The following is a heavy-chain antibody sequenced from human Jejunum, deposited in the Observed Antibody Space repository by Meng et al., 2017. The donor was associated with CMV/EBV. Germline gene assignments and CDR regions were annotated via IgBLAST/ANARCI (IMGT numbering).Heavy chain of an antibody. J-gene: IGHJ6*01. CDR1: CA. CDR3: AKVVRFPRGGSYTYYYGMDV. Sequence: CAMSWGRQAPGKGLEWLSVIYRGGSVTYYADSVKGRFTISRDNSKDTVYLQMNSLRAEDTAVYYCAKVVRFPRGGSYTYYYGMDVWGQGTAVTVSS. D-gene: IGHD3-10*01. V-gene: IGHV3-23*03. CDR2: IYRGGSVT.